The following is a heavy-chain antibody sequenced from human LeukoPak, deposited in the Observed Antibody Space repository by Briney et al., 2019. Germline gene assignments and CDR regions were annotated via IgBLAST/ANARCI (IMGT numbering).Heavy chain of an antibody. V-gene: IGHV4-38-2*02. Sequence: SETLSLTCRVSGYSISSGYYWGWIRQPPGKGLEWIGSIYHSGSTYYNPSLKSRVTISVDTSKNQFSLKLSSVTAADTAVYYCARDSSGWYEELWNFDYWGQGTLVTVSS. CDR3: ARDSSGWYEELWNFDY. D-gene: IGHD6-19*01. J-gene: IGHJ4*02. CDR1: GYSISSGYY. CDR2: IYHSGST.